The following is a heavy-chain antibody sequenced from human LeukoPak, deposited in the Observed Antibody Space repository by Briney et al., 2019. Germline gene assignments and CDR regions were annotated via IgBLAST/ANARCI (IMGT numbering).Heavy chain of an antibody. J-gene: IGHJ4*02. CDR3: ARHWRTRFDY. Sequence: PSETLSLTCTVSGGSISSSSYYWGWIRQPPGTGLEWIGSIYYSGSTYYNPSLKSRVTISVDTSKNQFSLKLSSVTAADTAVYYCARHWRTRFDYWGQGTLVTVSS. V-gene: IGHV4-39*01. CDR2: IYYSGST. CDR1: GGSISSSSYY.